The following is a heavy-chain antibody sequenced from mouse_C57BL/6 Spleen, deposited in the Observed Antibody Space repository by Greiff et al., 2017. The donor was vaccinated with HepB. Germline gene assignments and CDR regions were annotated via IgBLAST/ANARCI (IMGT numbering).Heavy chain of an antibody. CDR1: GFTFTDYY. CDR2: IRNKANGYTT. CDR3: ARSPYYYGSSPYYAMDY. D-gene: IGHD1-1*01. V-gene: IGHV7-3*01. J-gene: IGHJ4*01. Sequence: EVMLVESGGGLVQPGGSLSLSCAASGFTFTDYYMSWVRQPPGKALEWLGFIRNKANGYTTEYSASVKGRFTISRDNSQSILYLQMNALRAEDSATYYCARSPYYYGSSPYYAMDYWGQGTSVTVSS.